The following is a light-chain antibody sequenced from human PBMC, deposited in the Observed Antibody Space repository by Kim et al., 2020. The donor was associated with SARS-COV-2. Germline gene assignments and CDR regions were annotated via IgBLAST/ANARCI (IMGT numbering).Light chain of an antibody. CDR1: QNIGTS. Sequence: SAFVGDRVTITCQASQNIGTSLAWYQHKPGKAPTLLIFGASNLQSGAPSRFSGSGSGTEFTLSVHSLHPDDFATYYCQQYSTYWTFGQGTKVDIK. CDR3: QQYSTYWT. CDR2: GAS. J-gene: IGKJ1*01. V-gene: IGKV1-5*01.